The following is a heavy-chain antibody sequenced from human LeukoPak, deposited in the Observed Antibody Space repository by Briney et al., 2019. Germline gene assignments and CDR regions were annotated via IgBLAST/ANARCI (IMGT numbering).Heavy chain of an antibody. J-gene: IGHJ6*04. Sequence: GGSLRLSCAASGFTFASYEMNWVRQAPGKGLECIAYIYASGSTICYSDSVKGRFTISRDNAKNSLYLQMNSLSAEDTAVYYCARKVGYYYYYGMDVWGKGTTVTVSS. D-gene: IGHD1-26*01. CDR2: IYASGSTI. CDR1: GFTFASYE. CDR3: ARKVGYYYYYGMDV. V-gene: IGHV3-48*03.